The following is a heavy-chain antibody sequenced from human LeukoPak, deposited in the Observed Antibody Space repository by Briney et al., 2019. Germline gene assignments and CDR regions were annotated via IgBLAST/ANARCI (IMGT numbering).Heavy chain of an antibody. CDR3: ARDGGHSSGWSEYFQH. D-gene: IGHD6-19*01. Sequence: PSETLSLTCTVSGGSISSSSYYWGWIRQPPGKGLEWIGYIYYSGSTNYNPSLKSRVTISVDTSKNQFSLKLSSVTAADTAVYYCARDGGHSSGWSEYFQHWGQGTLVTVSS. V-gene: IGHV4-61*01. J-gene: IGHJ1*01. CDR2: IYYSGST. CDR1: GGSISSSSYY.